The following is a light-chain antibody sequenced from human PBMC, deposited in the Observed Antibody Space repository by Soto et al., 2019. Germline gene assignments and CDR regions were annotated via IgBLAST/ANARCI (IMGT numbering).Light chain of an antibody. CDR2: GAS. CDR1: QSVTSRY. Sequence: ETVLTQSPGTLSLSPGERATLSCRASQSVTSRYLAWYQQKPGQAPRLLIYGASNRATGIPDRFSGSGSGTEVTLTISRLEPEDFAVYYCQQYITSPPMYTFGQGTKLEIK. V-gene: IGKV3-20*01. CDR3: QQYITSPPMYT. J-gene: IGKJ2*01.